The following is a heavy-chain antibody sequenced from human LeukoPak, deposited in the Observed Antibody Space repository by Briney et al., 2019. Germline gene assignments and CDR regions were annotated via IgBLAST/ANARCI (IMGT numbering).Heavy chain of an antibody. Sequence: PSETLSLTCAVYGGSFSGYYWSWIRHPPGKGLEWIGEINHSGSTNYNPSLKSRVTISVDTSKNQFSLKLSSVTAAETAVYYCARGPKYCSGGSCYAHYFDYWGQGTLVTVSS. CDR1: GGSFSGYY. CDR2: INHSGST. J-gene: IGHJ4*02. D-gene: IGHD2-15*01. V-gene: IGHV4-34*01. CDR3: ARGPKYCSGGSCYAHYFDY.